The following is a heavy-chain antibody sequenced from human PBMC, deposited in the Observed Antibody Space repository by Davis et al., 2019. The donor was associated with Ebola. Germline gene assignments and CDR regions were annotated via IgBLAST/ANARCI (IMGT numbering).Heavy chain of an antibody. Sequence: PGGSLRLSCKGSGYSFTSYWIGWVRQMPGKGLEWMGIIYPGDSDTRYSPSFQGQVTISADKSISTAYLQWSSLKASDTAMYYCARQGRYSGSPGSYYGMDVWGQGTTVTVSS. CDR2: IYPGDSDT. J-gene: IGHJ6*02. V-gene: IGHV5-51*01. D-gene: IGHD1-26*01. CDR3: ARQGRYSGSPGSYYGMDV. CDR1: GYSFTSYW.